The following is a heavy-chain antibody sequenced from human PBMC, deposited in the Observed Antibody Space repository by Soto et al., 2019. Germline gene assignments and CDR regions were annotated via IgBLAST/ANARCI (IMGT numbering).Heavy chain of an antibody. CDR3: ARSVSLTRYYYYGMDV. CDR2: IYPGDSDT. Sequence: GESLKISCKGSGYTFTDYWIGWARQLPGKGLEWMGIIYPGDSDTRYSPSFQGHVTITVDKSTNTAYLQWNTLRASDTAMYYCARSVSLTRYYYYGMDVWGQGTTVTVSS. D-gene: IGHD7-27*01. CDR1: GYTFTDYW. J-gene: IGHJ6*02. V-gene: IGHV5-51*01.